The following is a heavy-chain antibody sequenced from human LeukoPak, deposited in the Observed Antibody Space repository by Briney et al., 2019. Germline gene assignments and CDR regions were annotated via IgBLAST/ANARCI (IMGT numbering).Heavy chain of an antibody. CDR3: ARLRVSEDWFDP. CDR2: INHSGST. CDR1: GGSFSGYY. J-gene: IGHJ5*02. D-gene: IGHD6-13*01. V-gene: IGHV4-34*01. Sequence: SETLSLTCAVYGGSFSGYYWSWIRQPPGKGLEWIGEINHSGSTNYNPSLKSRVTISVDTSKNQFSLKLSSVTAADTAVYYCARLRVSEDWFDPWGQGTLVTVSS.